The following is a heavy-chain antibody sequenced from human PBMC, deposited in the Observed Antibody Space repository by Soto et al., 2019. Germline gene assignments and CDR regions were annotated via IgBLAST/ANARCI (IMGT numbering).Heavy chain of an antibody. CDR1: RVAFSKFI. CDR2: IIPIFGTA. Sequence: SVKVSCKASRVAFSKFIVTWVRQAPGLGLEWVGGIIPIFGTANYAQKLQGRVTITADESTSTSYMEVNNLRSEDTAVYYCAKVIYSSPIGYFDGMDLWGQGTTVTVSS. CDR3: AKVIYSSPIGYFDGMDL. V-gene: IGHV1-69*13. J-gene: IGHJ6*02. D-gene: IGHD6-19*01.